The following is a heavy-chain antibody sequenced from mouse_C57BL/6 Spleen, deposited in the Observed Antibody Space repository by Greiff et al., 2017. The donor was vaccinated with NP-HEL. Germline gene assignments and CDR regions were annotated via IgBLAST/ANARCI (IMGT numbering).Heavy chain of an antibody. J-gene: IGHJ4*01. CDR2: INPYNGGT. V-gene: IGHV1-19*01. Sequence: VQLQQSGPVLVKPGASVKMSCKASGYTFTDYYMNWVKQSHGKSLEWIGVINPYNGGTSYNQKFKGKATLTVDKSSSTAYMELNSLTSEDSAVYYCARSSTTVVGAMDYWGQGTSVTVSS. CDR3: ARSSTTVVGAMDY. D-gene: IGHD1-1*01. CDR1: GYTFTDYY.